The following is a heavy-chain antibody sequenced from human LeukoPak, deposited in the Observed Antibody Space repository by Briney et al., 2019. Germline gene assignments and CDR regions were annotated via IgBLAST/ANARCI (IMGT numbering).Heavy chain of an antibody. V-gene: IGHV4-34*01. Sequence: SETLSLTCAVYGGSFSGYYWSWIRQPPGKGLEWIGEINHSGSTNYNPSLKSRVTISVGTSKNQFSLKLSSVTAADTAVYYCARGGGNGGRVVTAILRPFVAFDIWGQGTMVTVSS. CDR2: INHSGST. CDR3: ARGGGNGGRVVTAILRPFVAFDI. CDR1: GGSFSGYY. J-gene: IGHJ3*02. D-gene: IGHD2-21*02.